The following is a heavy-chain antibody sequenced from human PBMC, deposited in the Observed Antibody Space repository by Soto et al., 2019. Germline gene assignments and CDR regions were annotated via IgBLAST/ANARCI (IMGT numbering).Heavy chain of an antibody. D-gene: IGHD2-2*01. CDR2: IIPIFGIA. V-gene: IGHV1-69*08. CDR3: AREDRDREIGLVPAAIDGMDV. CDR1: GGTFSRYS. J-gene: IGHJ6*02. Sequence: QVQLVQSGAEVKKPGSSVKVSCKASGGTFSRYSITWVRQAPGHGLEWIGRIIPIFGIASYAQKFQGRVTINADESTSTAYMELSSVRSDDTAVYYCAREDRDREIGLVPAAIDGMDVWGQGTTVTVSS.